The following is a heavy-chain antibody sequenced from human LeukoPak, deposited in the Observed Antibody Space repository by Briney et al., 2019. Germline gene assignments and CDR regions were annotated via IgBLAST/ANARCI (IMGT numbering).Heavy chain of an antibody. Sequence: SCKASGGTFSSYAMTWVRQAPGKGLEWVSAISDSGGSTYYADSVKGRFTASRDNSKNTVYLQMNSLRAEDTAVYYCARESTYIWGQGTMVTVSS. V-gene: IGHV3-23*01. CDR1: GGTFSSYA. CDR3: ARESTYI. CDR2: ISDSGGST. J-gene: IGHJ3*02.